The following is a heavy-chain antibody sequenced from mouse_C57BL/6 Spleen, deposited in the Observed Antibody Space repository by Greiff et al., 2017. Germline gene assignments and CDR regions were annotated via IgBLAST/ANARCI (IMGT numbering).Heavy chain of an antibody. CDR3: TSDDYDLAWFAY. CDR1: GFTFSNYW. J-gene: IGHJ3*01. V-gene: IGHV6-3*01. CDR2: IRLKSDNYAT. D-gene: IGHD2-4*01. Sequence: EVKLMESGGGLVQPGGSMKLSCVASGFTFSNYWMNWVRQSPEKGLEWVAQIRLKSDNYATHYAESVKGRFTISRDDSKSSVYLQMNNLRAEDTGIYYCTSDDYDLAWFAYWGQGTLVTVSA.